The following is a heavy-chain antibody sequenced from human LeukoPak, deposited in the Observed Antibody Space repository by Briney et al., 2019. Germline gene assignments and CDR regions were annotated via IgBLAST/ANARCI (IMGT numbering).Heavy chain of an antibody. CDR2: IKQDGSEK. CDR1: GFTFSSYW. V-gene: IGHV3-7*01. Sequence: GGSLRLSCAASGFTFSSYWMSWVRQAPGKGLEWVANIKQDGSEKCYVDSVKGRFTISRDNAKNSLYLQMNSLRAEDTAVYYCARDSLFVVRGVVDYWGQGTLVTVSS. D-gene: IGHD3-10*01. CDR3: ARDSLFVVRGVVDY. J-gene: IGHJ4*02.